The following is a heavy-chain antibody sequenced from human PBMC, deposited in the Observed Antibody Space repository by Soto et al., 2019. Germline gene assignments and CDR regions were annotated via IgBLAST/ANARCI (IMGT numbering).Heavy chain of an antibody. CDR3: ARERVVDNYYYYGMDV. CDR2: IYYSGST. J-gene: IGHJ6*02. D-gene: IGHD3-22*01. CDR1: GGSISSYY. Sequence: LSLTCTVSGGSISSYYWSWIRQPPGKGLEWIAYIYYSGSTNYNPSLKSRVTISVDTSKNQFSLKLSSVTAADTAVYYCARERVVDNYYYYGMDVWGQGTTVTVSS. V-gene: IGHV4-59*01.